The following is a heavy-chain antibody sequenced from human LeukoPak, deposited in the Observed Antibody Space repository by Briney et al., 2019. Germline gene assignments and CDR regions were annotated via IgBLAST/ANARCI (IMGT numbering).Heavy chain of an antibody. J-gene: IGHJ3*02. D-gene: IGHD6-13*01. CDR2: ISSSGSTI. CDR3: AKDYTAAGTGRGAFDI. V-gene: IGHV3-48*04. Sequence: PGGSLRLSCAASGFTFSSYWMSWVRQAPGKGLEWVSCISSSGSTIYYADSVKGRFTISRDNAKNSLYLQMNSLRAEDTAVYYCAKDYTAAGTGRGAFDIWGQGTMVTVSS. CDR1: GFTFSSYW.